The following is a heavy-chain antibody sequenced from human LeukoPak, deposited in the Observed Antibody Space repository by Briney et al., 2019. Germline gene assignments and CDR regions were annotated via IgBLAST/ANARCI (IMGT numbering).Heavy chain of an antibody. CDR3: ARDWTVAGNYYFDY. J-gene: IGHJ4*02. CDR1: GYTFTGYY. V-gene: IGHV1-2*02. CDR2: INPNSGGT. Sequence: GASVKVSCKASGYTFTGYYMHWVRQAPGQGLEWMGWINPNSGGTNYAQKFQGRVTMTRDTSISTAYMELSRLRSDDTAVYYCARDWTVAGNYYFDYWGQGTLVTVSS. D-gene: IGHD6-19*01.